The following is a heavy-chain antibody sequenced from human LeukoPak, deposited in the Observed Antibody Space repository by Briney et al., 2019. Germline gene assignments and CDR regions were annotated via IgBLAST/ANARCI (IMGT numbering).Heavy chain of an antibody. J-gene: IGHJ5*02. CDR2: INHSGST. V-gene: IGHV4-34*01. CDR3: ARSHNIVVVVAASWSHWFDP. CDR1: GGAFSGYY. Sequence: SETLSLTCAVYGGAFSGYYWSWLRQPPGKGVEWVGEINHSGSTNYNPSLKSRVTISVDTSKNQFSLKLSSVTAADTAVYYCARSHNIVVVVAASWSHWFDPWGQGTLVTVSS. D-gene: IGHD2-15*01.